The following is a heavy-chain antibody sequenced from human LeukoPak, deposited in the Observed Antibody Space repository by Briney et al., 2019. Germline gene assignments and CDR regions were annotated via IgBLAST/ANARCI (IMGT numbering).Heavy chain of an antibody. CDR1: GGSVSSGGYY. CDR3: ARVPISTTARGYFDY. CDR2: IYYSGST. V-gene: IGHV4-61*08. J-gene: IGHJ4*02. D-gene: IGHD4-17*01. Sequence: SETLSLTYTVSGGSVSSGGYYWSWIRQPPGKGLEWIGYIYYSGSTTYNPSLNSRVTISVDTSKNKFSLKLSSVTAADTAVYYCARVPISTTARGYFDYWGQGTLVTVSS.